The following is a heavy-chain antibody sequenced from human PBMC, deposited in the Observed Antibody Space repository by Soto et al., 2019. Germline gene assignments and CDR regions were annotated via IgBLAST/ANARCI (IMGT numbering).Heavy chain of an antibody. CDR2: INHSGST. CDR3: ARAVDYYDSSGYSAFDY. CDR1: GGSFSGYY. V-gene: IGHV4-34*01. Sequence: SETLSLTCAVYGGSFSGYYWSWIRQPPGKGLEWIGEINHSGSTNYNPSLKSRVTISVDTSKNQFSLKLSSVTAADTAVYYCARAVDYYDSSGYSAFDYWGQGTLVTVSS. D-gene: IGHD3-22*01. J-gene: IGHJ4*02.